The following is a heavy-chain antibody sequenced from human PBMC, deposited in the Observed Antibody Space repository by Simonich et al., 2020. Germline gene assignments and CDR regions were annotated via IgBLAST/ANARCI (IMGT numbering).Heavy chain of an antibody. Sequence: EVQLVESGGGLVQPGGSLRLSCAASGFTFSSYSMNWVRQAPGKGLEWVSNISSSSSTIYYADPVKGRFTISRDNAKNSLYLQMNSLRAEDTAVYYCARDSSYYAFDIWGQGTMVTVSS. CDR3: ARDSSYYAFDI. V-gene: IGHV3-48*01. CDR2: ISSSSSTI. J-gene: IGHJ3*02. CDR1: GFTFSSYS. D-gene: IGHD5-12*01.